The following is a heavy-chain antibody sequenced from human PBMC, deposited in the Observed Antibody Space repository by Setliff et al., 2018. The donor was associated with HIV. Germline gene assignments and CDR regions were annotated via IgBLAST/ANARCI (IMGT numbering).Heavy chain of an antibody. CDR2: VAGNAVNT. D-gene: IGHD3-22*01. Sequence: PGGSLRLSCAASGYTFNNYAMSWVRQAPGKGLEWVSTVAGNAVNTYHADSVKGRFTISRDNSKNTLYLQMNSLRAEDTAVYFCAKGFYYDSGDGRVRAFDIWGQGTMGTVS. J-gene: IGHJ3*02. CDR1: GYTFNNYA. V-gene: IGHV3-23*01. CDR3: AKGFYYDSGDGRVRAFDI.